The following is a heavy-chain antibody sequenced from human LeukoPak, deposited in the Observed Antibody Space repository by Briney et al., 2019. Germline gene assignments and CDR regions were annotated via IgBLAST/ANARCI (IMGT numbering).Heavy chain of an antibody. CDR1: GGSISSGGYY. J-gene: IGHJ6*02. Sequence: PSQTLSLTCTVSGGSISSGGYYWSWIRQHPGKGLEWIGYIYYSGSTYYNPSLKSRVTISVDTSKNQFSLKLSSVTAADTAVYYCARDPRVRGVITWGMDVWGQGTTVTVSS. D-gene: IGHD3-10*01. CDR3: ARDPRVRGVITWGMDV. CDR2: IYYSGST. V-gene: IGHV4-31*03.